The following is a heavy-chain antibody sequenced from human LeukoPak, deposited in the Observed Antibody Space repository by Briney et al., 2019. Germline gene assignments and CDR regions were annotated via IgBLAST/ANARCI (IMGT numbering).Heavy chain of an antibody. D-gene: IGHD6-19*01. Sequence: SETPSLTCTVSGGSISSYYGSWIRQPPGKGLEWIGYIYYSGSTNYNPSLKSRVTISVDTSKNQFSLKLSSVTAADTAVYYCARSPGIAVAAYAFDYWGQGTLVTVSS. CDR1: GGSISSYY. J-gene: IGHJ4*02. V-gene: IGHV4-59*01. CDR3: ARSPGIAVAAYAFDY. CDR2: IYYSGST.